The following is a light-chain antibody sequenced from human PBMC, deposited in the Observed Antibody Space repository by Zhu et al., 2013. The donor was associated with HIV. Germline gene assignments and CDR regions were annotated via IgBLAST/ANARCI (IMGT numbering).Light chain of an antibody. CDR2: GAS. V-gene: IGKV3-20*01. CDR1: QSVSSN. Sequence: EIVMTQSPATLSVSPGERATLSCRASQSVSSNLAWYQQKPGQAPRLLIHGASSRAPGIPDRFSGSGSGTDFTLTITGLEPEDSGMYFCQRFGSSLTWTFGQGTNLEIK. CDR3: QRFGSSLTWT. J-gene: IGKJ1*01.